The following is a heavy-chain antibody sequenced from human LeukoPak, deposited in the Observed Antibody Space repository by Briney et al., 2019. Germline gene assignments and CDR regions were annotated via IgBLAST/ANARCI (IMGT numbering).Heavy chain of an antibody. CDR1: GLTFSNYA. CDR2: ISANGGAT. CDR3: AKGDYGYYYYMDV. V-gene: IGHV3-23*01. D-gene: IGHD4-17*01. J-gene: IGHJ6*03. Sequence: PGGSLRLSCAASGLTFSNYAVKWVRQAPGKGLEWVSTISANGGATYYADSVKGRFTISRDNSKNTVYLQMTSLRADDTAIYSCAKGDYGYYYYMDVWGKGTTVTVSS.